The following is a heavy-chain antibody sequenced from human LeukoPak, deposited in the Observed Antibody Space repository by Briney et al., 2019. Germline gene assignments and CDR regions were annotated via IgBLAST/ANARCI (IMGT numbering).Heavy chain of an antibody. V-gene: IGHV3-11*04. J-gene: IGHJ4*02. D-gene: IGHD5-12*01. CDR1: GFTFSDYY. CDR3: ARDPGLYSGYDLGPPRGNYFDY. CDR2: ISSSGSTI. Sequence: MSGGSLRLSCAASGFTFSDYYMSWIRQAPGKGLEWVSYISSSGSTIYYADSVKGRFTISRDNAKNSLYLQMNSLRAEDTAVYYCARDPGLYSGYDLGPPRGNYFDYWGQGTLVTVSS.